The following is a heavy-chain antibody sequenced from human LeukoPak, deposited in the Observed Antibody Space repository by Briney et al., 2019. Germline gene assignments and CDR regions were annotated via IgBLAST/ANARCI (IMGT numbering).Heavy chain of an antibody. CDR2: MSGSGDST. Sequence: GGSLRLSCAASGFTFSGPAMNWVRQAPGKGLEWVSTMSGSGDSTSYADSVKGRFTISRDNSKNTLYLQMNSLRAEDTAVYYCARGLYGSSWYYFRHWGQGTLVTVSS. CDR1: GFTFSGPA. V-gene: IGHV3-23*01. D-gene: IGHD6-13*01. CDR3: ARGLYGSSWYYFRH. J-gene: IGHJ1*01.